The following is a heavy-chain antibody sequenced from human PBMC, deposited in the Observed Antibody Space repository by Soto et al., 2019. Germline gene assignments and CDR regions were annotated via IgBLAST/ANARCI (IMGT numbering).Heavy chain of an antibody. D-gene: IGHD1-1*01. Sequence: PGGLLRLSCAASGFTFKNFAMHWVRQAPGKGLEWVAMIWYDAVGKYYADSVKGRFTISRDHSKNTLSLQMDSLTAVDTAVYYCARDWNAGIFDYWGQGTLVTVSS. J-gene: IGHJ4*02. CDR3: ARDWNAGIFDY. V-gene: IGHV3-33*01. CDR1: GFTFKNFA. CDR2: IWYDAVGK.